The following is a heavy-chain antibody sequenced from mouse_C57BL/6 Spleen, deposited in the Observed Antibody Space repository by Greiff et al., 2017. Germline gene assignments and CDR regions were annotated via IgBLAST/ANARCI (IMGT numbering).Heavy chain of an antibody. CDR2: IDPSDSET. J-gene: IGHJ4*01. V-gene: IGHV1-52*01. CDR3: ARSEGKGGYYAMDY. CDR1: GYTFTSYW. Sequence: VQLQQPGAELVRPGSSVKLSCKASGYTFTSYWMHWVKQRPIQGLEWIGNIDPSDSETHYNQKFKDKATLTVDKSSSTAYMQLSSLTSEDSAVYYCARSEGKGGYYAMDYWGQGTSVTVSS. D-gene: IGHD1-3*01.